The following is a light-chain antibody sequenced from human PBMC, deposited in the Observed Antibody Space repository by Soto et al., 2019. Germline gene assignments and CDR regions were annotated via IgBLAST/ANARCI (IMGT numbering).Light chain of an antibody. J-gene: IGKJ2*01. CDR1: QTINSY. CDR2: DAS. V-gene: IGKV1-39*01. Sequence: DIQMTQSPSSLSASVGDRVTITCRASQTINSYLNWYQQKPGKAPKLLIYDASSLQSGVPSRFSGSGSGTDFTLTISTLQPENFATYYCQQSYSAPRTFGQGTNLQIK. CDR3: QQSYSAPRT.